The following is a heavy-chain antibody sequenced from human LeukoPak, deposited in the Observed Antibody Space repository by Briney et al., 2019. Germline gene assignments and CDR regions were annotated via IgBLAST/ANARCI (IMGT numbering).Heavy chain of an antibody. CDR2: INPNSGGT. V-gene: IGHV1-2*02. D-gene: IGHD6-6*01. CDR1: GYTLTSHY. Sequence: GASVKVSCKASGYTLTSHYIHWVRQAPGQGLDYMGWINPNSGGTNYAQKFQGRVTMTRDTSINTAYMELSSLKSDDTAVYYCARAGTSSSPLHFDYWGQGTLVTVSS. CDR3: ARAGTSSSPLHFDY. J-gene: IGHJ4*02.